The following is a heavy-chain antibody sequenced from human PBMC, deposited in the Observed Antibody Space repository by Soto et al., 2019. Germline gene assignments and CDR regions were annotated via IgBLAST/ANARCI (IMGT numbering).Heavy chain of an antibody. Sequence: EVQLVESGGGLVQPGGSLRLSCAASGFTFSSYWMSWVRQAPGKGLEWVANIKQDGSEKYYVDSVKGRFTISRDNAKNSLYLQMNSLRAEDTAVYYCARERYCSSTSCYFGGFLARFAYNWFDPWGQGTLVTVSS. CDR3: ARERYCSSTSCYFGGFLARFAYNWFDP. CDR2: IKQDGSEK. D-gene: IGHD2-2*01. CDR1: GFTFSSYW. J-gene: IGHJ5*02. V-gene: IGHV3-7*01.